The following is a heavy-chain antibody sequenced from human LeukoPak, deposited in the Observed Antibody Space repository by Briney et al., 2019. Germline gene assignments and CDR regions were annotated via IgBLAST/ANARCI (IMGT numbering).Heavy chain of an antibody. CDR1: GFTLSSYW. D-gene: IGHD3-10*01. J-gene: IGHJ4*02. V-gene: IGHV3-7*01. CDR3: AKGSGHTIDY. CDR2: IKQDGSEK. Sequence: GGSLRPSCAASGFTLSSYWMSWVRQAPGKGLEWVGNIKQDGSEKYYVDSVKGRFTISRDNAKSSLYLQMNSLRVEDTAVYYCAKGSGHTIDYWGQGTLVTVSS.